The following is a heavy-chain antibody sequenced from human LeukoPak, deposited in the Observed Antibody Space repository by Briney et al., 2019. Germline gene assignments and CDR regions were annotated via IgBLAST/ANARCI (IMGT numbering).Heavy chain of an antibody. J-gene: IGHJ6*03. V-gene: IGHV3-23*01. Sequence: PGGSLRLSCAASGFTFDDYGMSWVRQAPGKGLEWVSAISGSGGSTYYADSVKGRFTISRDNSKNTLYLQMNSLRAEDTAVYYCAKQGRDWLRDYYYYMDVWGKGTTVTISS. D-gene: IGHD3-9*01. CDR1: GFTFDDYG. CDR2: ISGSGGST. CDR3: AKQGRDWLRDYYYYMDV.